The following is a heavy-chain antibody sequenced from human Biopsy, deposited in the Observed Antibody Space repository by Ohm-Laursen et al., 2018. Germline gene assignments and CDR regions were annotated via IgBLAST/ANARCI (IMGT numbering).Heavy chain of an antibody. CDR3: GNEVHGRDY. V-gene: IGHV4-34*08. CDR2: INQAGTT. J-gene: IGHJ4*02. D-gene: IGHD2-15*01. Sequence: GTLSLTCAVFGKTFSKKKKKWIRQPPGKGLEWIGQINQAGTTNYNPSLKSRVSISADASKYEFSLRLTSVTAADTAVYLCGNEVHGRDYWGLGAQVTVSS. CDR1: GKTFSKKK.